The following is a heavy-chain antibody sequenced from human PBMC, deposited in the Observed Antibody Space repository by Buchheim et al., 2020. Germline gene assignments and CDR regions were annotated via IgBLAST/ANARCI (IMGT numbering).Heavy chain of an antibody. CDR2: ISSSGSTI. Sequence: EVQLVESGGGLVQPGGSLRLSCAASGFTFSSYEMNWVRQAPGKGLEWVSYISSSGSTIYYADSVKGRFTISRDNAKNSLYLQMNSLRAEDTAVYYCARDSGYNWNYYYGMDVWGQGTT. CDR1: GFTFSSYE. J-gene: IGHJ6*02. D-gene: IGHD1-20*01. V-gene: IGHV3-48*03. CDR3: ARDSGYNWNYYYGMDV.